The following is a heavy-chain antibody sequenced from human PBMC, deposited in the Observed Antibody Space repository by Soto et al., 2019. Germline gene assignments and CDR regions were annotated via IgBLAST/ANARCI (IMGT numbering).Heavy chain of an antibody. CDR3: ARTHSGSYYNPLFDY. D-gene: IGHD3-10*01. V-gene: IGHV4-34*01. CDR2: INHSGST. J-gene: IGHJ4*02. CDR1: GGSFSGYY. Sequence: KTSETLSLTCAVYGGSFSGYYWSWIRQPPGKGLEWIGEINHSGSTNYNPSLKSRVTISVDTSKNQFSLKLSSVTAADTAVYYCARTHSGSYYNPLFDYWGQGTLVTVSS.